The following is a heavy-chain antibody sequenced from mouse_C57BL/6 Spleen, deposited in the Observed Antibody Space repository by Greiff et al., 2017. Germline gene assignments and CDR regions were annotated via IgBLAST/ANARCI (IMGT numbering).Heavy chain of an antibody. CDR1: GYTFTDYY. J-gene: IGHJ1*03. D-gene: IGHD1-1*01. V-gene: IGHV1-26*01. CDR2: INPNNGGT. Sequence: VQLQQSGPELVKPGASVKISCKASGYTFTDYYMNWVKQSHGKSLEWIGDINPNNGGTSYNQKFKGKATLTVDKSSSTAYMALRSLTSEDSAVYYCARATTVPDWYFDVWGTGTTVTVSS. CDR3: ARATTVPDWYFDV.